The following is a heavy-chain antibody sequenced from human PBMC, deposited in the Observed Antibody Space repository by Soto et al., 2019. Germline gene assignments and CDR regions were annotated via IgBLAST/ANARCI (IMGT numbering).Heavy chain of an antibody. D-gene: IGHD1-1*01. CDR2: IYATGIT. CDR3: VSAGTKTLRDWFDA. J-gene: IGHJ5*02. V-gene: IGHV4-4*07. CDR1: GPSISGFY. Sequence: SETLSLTCTVSGPSISGFYWRWIRKSAGKGLEWMWRIYATGITDYNPSLTSQVMISVDRAKKKFSLKLRFENVAATAVYYCVSAGTKTLRDWFDAWGQGISVTVSS.